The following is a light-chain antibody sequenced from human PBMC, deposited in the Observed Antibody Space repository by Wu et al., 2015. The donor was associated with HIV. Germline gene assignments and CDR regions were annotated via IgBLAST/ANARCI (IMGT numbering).Light chain of an antibody. CDR3: QQVDSYPYT. Sequence: DIQMTQSPSILSASVGDTVTITCRASQSVSNFLAWHQQKPGKAPQVLIYKASTLESGVPTRFSGSGSGTDFTLTISSLQPEDFATFYCQQVDSYPYTFGQGTKLEIK. V-gene: IGKV1-5*01. J-gene: IGKJ2*01. CDR2: KAS. CDR1: QSVSNF.